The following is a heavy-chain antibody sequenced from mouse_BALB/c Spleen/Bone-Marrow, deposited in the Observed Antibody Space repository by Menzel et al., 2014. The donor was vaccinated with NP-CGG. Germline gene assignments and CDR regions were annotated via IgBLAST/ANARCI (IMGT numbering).Heavy chain of an antibody. CDR3: ARSRDVGYFDY. V-gene: IGHV1S135*01. CDR2: IDPYNGGT. D-gene: IGHD3-3*01. Sequence: EVKVVESGPELVKPGASVKVSCKASGYAFTSYNMFWVKQSHGKSLEWIGYIDPYNGGTSYNQKFKGKATLTVDKSSSTAYMHLNSLTSGDSAVYYCARSRDVGYFDYWGQGTTLTVSS. CDR1: GYAFTSYN. J-gene: IGHJ2*01.